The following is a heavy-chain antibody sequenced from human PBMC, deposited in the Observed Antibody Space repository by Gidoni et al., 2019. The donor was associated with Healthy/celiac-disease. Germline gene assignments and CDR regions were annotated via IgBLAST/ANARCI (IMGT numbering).Heavy chain of an antibody. V-gene: IGHV3-53*01. D-gene: IGHD2-15*01. CDR3: ARDPYCSGGSCAPGDI. CDR2: IYSGGST. CDR1: GFTVRRNY. J-gene: IGHJ3*02. Sequence: EVQLVESGGGLIQPGGSLRLSCAASGFTVRRNYMRWVRQAPGKGLEWVSVIYSGGSTYDADSVKGRFTISRDNSKNTLYLQMNSLRAEDTAVYYCARDPYCSGGSCAPGDIWGQGTMVTVSS.